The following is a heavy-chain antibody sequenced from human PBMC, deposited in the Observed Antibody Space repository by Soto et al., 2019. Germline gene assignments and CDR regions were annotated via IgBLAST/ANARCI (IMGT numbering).Heavy chain of an antibody. Sequence: SVKVSCKASGFTFTSSAGRWGRQARGQRLEWIGWIVVGSGNTNYAQKFQERVTITRDMSTSTAYMELSSLRSEDTAVYYCAAPMGDSSGYFLYYYYYGMDVWGQGTTVTVSS. D-gene: IGHD3-22*01. V-gene: IGHV1-58*01. CDR2: IVVGSGNT. J-gene: IGHJ6*02. CDR1: GFTFTSSA. CDR3: AAPMGDSSGYFLYYYYYGMDV.